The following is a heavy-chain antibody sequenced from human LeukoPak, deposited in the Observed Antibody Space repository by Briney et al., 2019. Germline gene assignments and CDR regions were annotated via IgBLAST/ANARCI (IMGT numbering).Heavy chain of an antibody. CDR3: ARPSPRIKYYDSSGYYFSPYWYFDL. D-gene: IGHD3-22*01. V-gene: IGHV3-33*01. J-gene: IGHJ2*01. CDR1: GFTFSSYG. Sequence: GGSLRLSCAASGFTFSSYGMHWVRQAPGKGLEWVAVIWYDGSNKYYADSVKGRFTISRDNSKKTLYLQMNSLRAEDTAVYYCARPSPRIKYYDSSGYYFSPYWYFDLWGRGTLVTVSS. CDR2: IWYDGSNK.